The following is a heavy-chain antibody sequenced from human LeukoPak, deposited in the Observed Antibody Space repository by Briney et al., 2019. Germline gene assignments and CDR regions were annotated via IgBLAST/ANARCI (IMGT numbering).Heavy chain of an antibody. D-gene: IGHD3-10*01. CDR1: GFTFSDYA. V-gene: IGHV3-30*18. J-gene: IGHJ6*02. Sequence: AGGSLRLSCAASGFTFSDYAMHWVRQAPGKGLEWVAVMSYDESKKFYADSVQGRFTISRDNPKNTLYLQMDSLRAEDTAVYYCAKVGSGSYGAYYYYGMDVWGRGTTVTVSS. CDR2: MSYDESKK. CDR3: AKVGSGSYGAYYYYGMDV.